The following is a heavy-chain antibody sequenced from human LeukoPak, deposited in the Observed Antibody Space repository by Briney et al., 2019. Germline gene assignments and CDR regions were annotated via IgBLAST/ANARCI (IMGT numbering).Heavy chain of an antibody. CDR3: AKDIYYDFWSGYYGTFDY. CDR2: ISGSGGST. V-gene: IGHV3-23*01. J-gene: IGHJ4*02. CDR1: GFTFSSYA. D-gene: IGHD3-3*01. Sequence: GGSLRLSCAASGFTFSSYAMSWVCQARGKGLEWVSAISGSGGSTYYADSVKGRFTISRDNSNNTLYLQMNSLRAEDTAVYYCAKDIYYDFWSGYYGTFDYWGQGTLVTASS.